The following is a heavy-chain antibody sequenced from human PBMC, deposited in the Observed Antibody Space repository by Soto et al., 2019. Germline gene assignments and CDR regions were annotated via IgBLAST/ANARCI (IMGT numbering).Heavy chain of an antibody. Sequence: PGGSLRLSCSASGFTFSSYAMYWVRQAPGKGLEYVSAISSNGGSTYYADSVRGRFTISRDNSKNTLYLQMSSLRVEDTAVYYCVRDSDSSDWYSRWFDPWGQGTLVT. D-gene: IGHD6-19*01. V-gene: IGHV3-64D*06. J-gene: IGHJ5*02. CDR1: GFTFSSYA. CDR2: ISSNGGST. CDR3: VRDSDSSDWYSRWFDP.